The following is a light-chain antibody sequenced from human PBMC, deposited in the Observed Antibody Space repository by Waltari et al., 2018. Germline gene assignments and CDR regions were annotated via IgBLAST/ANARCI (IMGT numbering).Light chain of an antibody. J-gene: IGKJ2*01. V-gene: IGKV3-15*01. CDR1: QSVGSD. Sequence: EIVMTQSPVTLSASPGESATLSCRASQSVGSDFGWYQQQPGQPPSLLIYGVSTRASGVPVRFSGSGSGADFTLTISSLQSEDFAIYYCLQYHIWPRTFGQGTKLEIK. CDR3: LQYHIWPRT. CDR2: GVS.